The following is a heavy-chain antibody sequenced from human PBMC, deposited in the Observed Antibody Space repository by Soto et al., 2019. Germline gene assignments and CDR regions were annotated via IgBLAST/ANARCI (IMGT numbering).Heavy chain of an antibody. CDR1: GYTFTIYG. CDR2: ISAYNGNT. J-gene: IGHJ5*02. Sequence: ASVSVSCKAAGYTFTIYGISWVRQAPGQGLEWMGWISAYNGNTNYAQKLQGRVTMTTDTSTSTAYMELRSLRSDDTAVYYCASGPGDITIFGVAEMLNWFDPWGQGTLVTVSS. V-gene: IGHV1-18*01. CDR3: ASGPGDITIFGVAEMLNWFDP. D-gene: IGHD3-3*01.